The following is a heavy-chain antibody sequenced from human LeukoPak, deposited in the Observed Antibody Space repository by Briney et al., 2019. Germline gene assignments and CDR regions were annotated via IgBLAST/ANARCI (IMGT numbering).Heavy chain of an antibody. V-gene: IGHV1-18*01. J-gene: IGHJ4*02. CDR2: ISAYNGNT. CDR3: ARDGDSSGYYSLDY. CDR1: GYTFTSYG. D-gene: IGHD3-22*01. Sequence: ASVEVSCKASGYTFTSYGISWMRQAPGQGLEWMGWISAYNGNTNYAQKLQGRVTMTTDTSTSTAYMELRSLRSDDTAVYYCARDGDSSGYYSLDYWGQGTLVTVSS.